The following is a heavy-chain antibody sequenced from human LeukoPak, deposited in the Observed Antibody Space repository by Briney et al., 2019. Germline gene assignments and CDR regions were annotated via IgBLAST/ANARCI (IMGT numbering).Heavy chain of an antibody. CDR1: GFTFSTYS. D-gene: IGHD3-9*01. CDR2: ISSSGSTI. CDR3: ARINYDIPAY. Sequence: PGGSLRLSCAAPGFTFSTYSMNWVRQAPGKGLEWVSYISSSGSTIYYADSVKGRFTISRDNAKNSLYLQMNSLRDEDTAVYYCARINYDIPAYWGQGTLVTVSS. V-gene: IGHV3-48*02. J-gene: IGHJ4*02.